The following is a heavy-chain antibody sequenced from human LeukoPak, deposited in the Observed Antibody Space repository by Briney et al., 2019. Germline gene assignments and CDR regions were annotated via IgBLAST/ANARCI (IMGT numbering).Heavy chain of an antibody. D-gene: IGHD3-9*01. J-gene: IGHJ3*02. CDR2: ISYDGSNK. Sequence: PGGSLRLSCAASGFIFSSYSMNWVRQAPGKGLEWVAVISYDGSNKYYADSVKGRFTISRDNSKNTLYLQMNSLRAEDTAVYYCARQLFDWLPDRHDTFDIWGQGTMVTVSS. CDR3: ARQLFDWLPDRHDTFDI. V-gene: IGHV3-30*03. CDR1: GFIFSSYS.